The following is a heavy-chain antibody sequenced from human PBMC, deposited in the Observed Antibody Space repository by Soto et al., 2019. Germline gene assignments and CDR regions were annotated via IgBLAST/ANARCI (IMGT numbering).Heavy chain of an antibody. CDR3: ARGRGPPVSWSAKLEGRWFDP. CDR2: INHSGST. J-gene: IGHJ5*02. CDR1: GGSFSGYY. V-gene: IGHV4-34*01. D-gene: IGHD3-3*01. Sequence: TSETLSLTCAVYGGSFSGYYLSWIRQPPGKGLEWIGEINHSGSTNYNPSLKSRVTISVDTSKNQFSLKLSSVTAADTAVYYCARGRGPPVSWSAKLEGRWFDPWGQGTLVTVSS.